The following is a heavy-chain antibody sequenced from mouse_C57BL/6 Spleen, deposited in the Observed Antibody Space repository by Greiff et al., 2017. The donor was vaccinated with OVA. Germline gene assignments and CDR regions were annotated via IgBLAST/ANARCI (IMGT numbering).Heavy chain of an antibody. J-gene: IGHJ4*01. CDR2: IYPRDGST. Sequence: VQLQQSGPELVKPGASVKLSCKASGYTFTSYDINWVKQRPGQGLEWIGWIYPRDGSTKYNEKFKGKATLTGDKSSSTAYMELHSLTSEDSAVYFCAREGWLLRDYYAMDYWGQGTSVTVSS. CDR3: AREGWLLRDYYAMDY. CDR1: GYTFTSYD. D-gene: IGHD2-3*01. V-gene: IGHV1-85*01.